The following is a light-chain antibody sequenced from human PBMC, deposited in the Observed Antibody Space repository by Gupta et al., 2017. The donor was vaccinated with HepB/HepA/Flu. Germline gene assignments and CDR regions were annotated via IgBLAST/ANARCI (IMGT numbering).Light chain of an antibody. Sequence: EIVLTQSPATLPLSPGERATLSCRASQSVGTYLAWFQQKPGQAPRLLIYDASNRATGIPARFSGSGSGTDFTLTISSLEPEDFAVYYCQQRSNWPPWTFGQGTKVEIK. V-gene: IGKV3-11*01. J-gene: IGKJ1*01. CDR2: DAS. CDR1: QSVGTY. CDR3: QQRSNWPPWT.